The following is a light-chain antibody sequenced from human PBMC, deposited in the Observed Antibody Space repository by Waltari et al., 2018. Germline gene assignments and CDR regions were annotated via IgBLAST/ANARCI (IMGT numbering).Light chain of an antibody. CDR2: GGS. J-gene: IGLJ2*01. CDR1: SSDVGSYKF. Sequence: QSALTQPASVSGSPGQSITISCTGSSSDVGSYKFVSWYQQHPGKAPQLMIYGGSQRPSGVSNRLSGSKSGNTASLTISGLLAEDEADYYCCSYAGSSPHVIFGGGTKLTVL. V-gene: IGLV2-23*01. CDR3: CSYAGSSPHVI.